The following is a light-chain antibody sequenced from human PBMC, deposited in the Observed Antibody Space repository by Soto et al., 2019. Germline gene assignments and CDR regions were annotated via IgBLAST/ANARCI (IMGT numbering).Light chain of an antibody. Sequence: EIVLTQSPGTLSLSPGERATLSCRASQSVSSNYLAWYQQKPGLAPRLLIYGASSRATGIPDRFSGGGSGTDFPLTISSLQPEDFAVYSCQHYSGSVPVTFGQGPKLEIK. CDR1: QSVSSNY. CDR2: GAS. V-gene: IGKV3-20*01. J-gene: IGKJ2*01. CDR3: QHYSGSVPVT.